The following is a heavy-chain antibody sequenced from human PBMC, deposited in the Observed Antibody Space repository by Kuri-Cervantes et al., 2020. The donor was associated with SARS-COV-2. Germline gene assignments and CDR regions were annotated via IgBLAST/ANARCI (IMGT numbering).Heavy chain of an antibody. CDR1: GFTFTSFA. CDR2: ITHTGATT. D-gene: IGHD3-22*01. Sequence: LSLTCAASGFTFTSFAMNWVRQAPGKGLEWVSTITHTGATTYYADSVKGRFTISRDNSKNTLYLQMNSLRAEDTAVYYCAKVSYDSSGRYYYHYDMEVWGQGTTVTVSS. J-gene: IGHJ6*02. V-gene: IGHV3-23*01. CDR3: AKVSYDSSGRYYYHYDMEV.